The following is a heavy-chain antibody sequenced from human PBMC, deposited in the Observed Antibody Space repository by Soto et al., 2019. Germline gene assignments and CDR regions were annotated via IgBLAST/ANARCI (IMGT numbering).Heavy chain of an antibody. Sequence: QVLLVESGGGVVQPGRSLRLSCAASGSTFSNSGIHWVRQAPGKGLEWVAVISADGSEHYHADSVKGRLTISRDNSKNMLNLQMNSLRAEDTALYYCVKERGHGSIWWEFDYWGQGTVVTVSS. J-gene: IGHJ4*02. V-gene: IGHV3-30*18. D-gene: IGHD1-26*01. CDR2: ISADGSEH. CDR3: VKERGHGSIWWEFDY. CDR1: GSTFSNSG.